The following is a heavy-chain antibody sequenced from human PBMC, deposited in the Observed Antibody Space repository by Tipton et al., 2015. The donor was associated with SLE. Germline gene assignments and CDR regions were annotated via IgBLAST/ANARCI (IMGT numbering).Heavy chain of an antibody. Sequence: LRLSCSVSGGSISSYHWSWIRQPPGKGLEWIGYIYYSGITNYNPSLKSRVTISVDTSKYQFSLTLSSVTAADTAVYYCARAGDRRDGYNFALTYWGQGTLVTVSS. D-gene: IGHD5-24*01. CDR3: ARAGDRRDGYNFALTY. CDR2: IYYSGIT. J-gene: IGHJ4*02. CDR1: GGSISSYH. V-gene: IGHV4-59*01.